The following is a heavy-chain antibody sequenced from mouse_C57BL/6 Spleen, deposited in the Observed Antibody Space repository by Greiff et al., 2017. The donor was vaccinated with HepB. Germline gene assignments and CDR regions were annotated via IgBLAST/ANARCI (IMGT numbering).Heavy chain of an antibody. CDR2: IDPSDSET. J-gene: IGHJ3*01. CDR1: GYTFTSYW. Sequence: QVQLQQPGTELVKPGSSVKLSCKASGYTFTSYWMHWVNQRPIQGLEWIGNIDPSDSETHYNQKFKDKATLTVDKSSSTAYMQLSSLTSEDSAVYYCARGRSGAYWGQGTLVTVSA. CDR3: ARGRSGAY. V-gene: IGHV1-52*01. D-gene: IGHD3-1*01.